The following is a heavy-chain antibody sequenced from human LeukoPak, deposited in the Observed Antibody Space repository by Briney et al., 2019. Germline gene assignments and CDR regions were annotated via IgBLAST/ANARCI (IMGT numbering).Heavy chain of an antibody. CDR3: ARVYDTLSHPFDY. CDR1: GGSFSGYY. J-gene: IGHJ4*02. Sequence: PSETLSLTCAVYGGSFSGYYWSWIRQPPGKGLEWIGEINHSGSTNYNPSLKSRVTISVDTSKNQFSLKLSSVTAADTAVYYCARVYDTLSHPFDYWGQGTLVTVSS. CDR2: INHSGST. D-gene: IGHD3-9*01. V-gene: IGHV4-34*01.